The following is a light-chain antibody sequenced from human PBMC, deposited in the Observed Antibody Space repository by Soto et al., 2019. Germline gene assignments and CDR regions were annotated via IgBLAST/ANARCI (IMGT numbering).Light chain of an antibody. CDR3: QQSYSTPLT. V-gene: IGKV1-39*01. Sequence: DIQLTQSPSSLSASIGDRVTISCRASQTISNFLNWYQQRPGTAPKLLIHVASTLQTGVPSRFSGSGSGTDFTLTISSLQPEDFATYYCQQSYSTPLTFGGGTKVDIK. J-gene: IGKJ4*01. CDR1: QTISNF. CDR2: VAS.